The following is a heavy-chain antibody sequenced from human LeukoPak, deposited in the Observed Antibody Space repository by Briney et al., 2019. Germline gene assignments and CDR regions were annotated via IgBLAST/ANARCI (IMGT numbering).Heavy chain of an antibody. Sequence: GSPILSLSAFGFTLSHFWLKLVRQAPGKGLEWVAKMNGDGSKKYYMDSVKARFTISRDNAKNSVFLQMNSLRAEDTAIYYCVRDGGVSGYDLFDYWGQGTLVTVSP. J-gene: IGHJ4*02. CDR2: MNGDGSKK. V-gene: IGHV3-7*01. D-gene: IGHD5-12*01. CDR3: VRDGGVSGYDLFDY. CDR1: GFTLSHFW.